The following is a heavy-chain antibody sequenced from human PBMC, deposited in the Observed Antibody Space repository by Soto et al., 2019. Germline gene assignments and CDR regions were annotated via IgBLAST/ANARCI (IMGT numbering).Heavy chain of an antibody. Sequence: QVHLVQSGAEVKKPGASVKVSCKGSGYAFTTYGITWVRQAPGQGLEWMGWISAHNGNTNYAQKLQGRVTVTRDTSTSTAYMEPRGLRSDDTAVYYCAGGRDGDYWGQGALVTVSS. V-gene: IGHV1-18*01. CDR2: ISAHNGNT. CDR3: AGGRDGDY. J-gene: IGHJ4*02. CDR1: GYAFTTYG.